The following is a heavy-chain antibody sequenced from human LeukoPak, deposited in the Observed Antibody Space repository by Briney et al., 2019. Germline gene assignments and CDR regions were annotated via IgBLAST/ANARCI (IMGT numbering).Heavy chain of an antibody. Sequence: PGGSLRLSCAASGFTFSSYSMNWVRQAPGKGLEWVSSMSSSSSYIYYADSVKGRFTISSDNAKNSLYLQMNSLRAEDTAVYYCAREVVVPAAARHYYYYYYYMDVWGKGTTVTVSS. V-gene: IGHV3-21*01. D-gene: IGHD2-2*01. J-gene: IGHJ6*03. CDR2: MSSSSSYI. CDR1: GFTFSSYS. CDR3: AREVVVPAAARHYYYYYYYMDV.